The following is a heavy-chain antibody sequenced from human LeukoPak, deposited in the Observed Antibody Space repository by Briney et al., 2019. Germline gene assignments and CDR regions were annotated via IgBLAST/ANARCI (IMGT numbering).Heavy chain of an antibody. Sequence: PSETLSLTCTVSGYSISSGYYWGWIRQPPGKGLEWIGSIYHSGSTYYNPSLKSRVTISVDTSKNQFSLKLSSVTAADTAVYYCAREGDSNSVGWFDPWGQGTLVTVSS. J-gene: IGHJ5*02. CDR3: AREGDSNSVGWFDP. V-gene: IGHV4-38-2*02. D-gene: IGHD6-13*01. CDR1: GYSISSGYY. CDR2: IYHSGST.